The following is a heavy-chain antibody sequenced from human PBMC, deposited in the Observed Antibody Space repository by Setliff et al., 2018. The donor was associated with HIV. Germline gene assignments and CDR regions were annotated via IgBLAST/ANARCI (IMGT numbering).Heavy chain of an antibody. CDR3: ARDQSDYNVLTGFGDFDN. Sequence: SETLSLTCAVSGDSITRGGYYWSWIRQFAGKGLEWIADIYYSGRTNYNPSLKSRLTVSIDTSKNHLSLKLTSMTAADTAMYYCARDQSDYNVLTGFGDFDNWRQVRLVTVSS. V-gene: IGHV4-31*11. CDR2: IYYSGRT. D-gene: IGHD3-9*01. CDR1: GDSITRGGYY. J-gene: IGHJ4*02.